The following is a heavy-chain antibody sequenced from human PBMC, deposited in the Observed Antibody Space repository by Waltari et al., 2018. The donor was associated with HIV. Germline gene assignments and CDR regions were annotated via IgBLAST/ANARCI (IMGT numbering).Heavy chain of an antibody. V-gene: IGHV3-74*01. J-gene: IGHJ4*02. Sequence: EVQLVESGGGLVQPGGSLRLSCVASGFTFSNSWMHWVRQGPGTGLVWVSRINGDESRILYADSVKGRFTISRDNARNTLYLQMNSLRAEDTAVYYCARRHSSEGILDYWGQGTLVTVSS. CDR2: INGDESRI. CDR1: GFTFSNSW. CDR3: ARRHSSEGILDY. D-gene: IGHD6-19*01.